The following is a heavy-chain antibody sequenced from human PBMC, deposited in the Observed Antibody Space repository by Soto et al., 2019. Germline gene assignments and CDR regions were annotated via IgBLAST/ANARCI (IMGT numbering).Heavy chain of an antibody. CDR2: ISGSGGNT. Sequence: EVQLLESGGGLVQPGGSLRLSCAASGFTFSNFAMSWVRQAPGKGLQWVSSISGSGGNTYYTDSVKGRFAISRDNSANTLYLQMSSLRAEDTAVYFCAKEDSNSLGMDAWRQGTTVTVSS. CDR1: GFTFSNFA. J-gene: IGHJ6*02. CDR3: AKEDSNSLGMDA. V-gene: IGHV3-23*01. D-gene: IGHD6-6*01.